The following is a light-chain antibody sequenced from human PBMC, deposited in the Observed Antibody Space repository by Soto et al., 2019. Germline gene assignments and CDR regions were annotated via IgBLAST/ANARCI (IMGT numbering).Light chain of an antibody. CDR1: QSVRTN. Sequence: EIVMTQSPATLSVSPGERVTLPCRASQSVRTNLAWYQQKPGQAPKLLIYGASTRAAGVQARFSGSGSGTDFTLTISGLQSEDFAVYCCQQSNAGPPLPFGGGTTVEIK. CDR3: QQSNAGPPLP. J-gene: IGKJ4*01. CDR2: GAS. V-gene: IGKV3-15*01.